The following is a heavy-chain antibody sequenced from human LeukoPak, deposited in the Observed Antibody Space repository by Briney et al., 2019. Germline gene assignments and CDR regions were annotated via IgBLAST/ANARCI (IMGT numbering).Heavy chain of an antibody. V-gene: IGHV3-23*01. J-gene: IGHJ4*02. CDR1: GFAFSTYA. Sequence: GGSLRLSCAASGFAFSTYAMSRVRLAPGKGLEWVSGIISSGASTYYANSVKGRFTISRDNSKNTLFLQMTSLRAEDTAVYYCAKTTYNSGWGVDYWGQGTLVTVSS. D-gene: IGHD6-19*01. CDR3: AKTTYNSGWGVDY. CDR2: IISSGAST.